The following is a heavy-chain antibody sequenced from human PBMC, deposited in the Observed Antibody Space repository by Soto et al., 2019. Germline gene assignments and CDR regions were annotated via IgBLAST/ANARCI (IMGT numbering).Heavy chain of an antibody. CDR2: ISGSGGST. Sequence: LRLSCAASGFTFSSYAMSWVRQAPGKGLEWVSAISGSGGSTYYADSVKGRFTISRDNSKNTLYLQMNSLRAEDTAVYYCAKDRESGYDKWAHFDDRGQGTIVTVSS. CDR1: GFTFSSYA. J-gene: IGHJ4*02. V-gene: IGHV3-23*01. D-gene: IGHD5-12*01. CDR3: AKDRESGYDKWAHFDD.